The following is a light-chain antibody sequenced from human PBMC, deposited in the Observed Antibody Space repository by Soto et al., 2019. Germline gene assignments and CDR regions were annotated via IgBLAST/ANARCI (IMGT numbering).Light chain of an antibody. J-gene: IGLJ1*01. CDR1: SNDVGGYNF. V-gene: IGLV2-11*01. CDR3: CSYVGSDSSFV. CDR2: DVN. Sequence: QSALTPPRSLSGSPGQSVTISCTGTSNDVGGYNFVSWYQQHPGKVPKLIIYDVNIRPSGVPDRFSASKSGITASLTISGLQAEDEADYYCCSYVGSDSSFVFGSGTKVTVL.